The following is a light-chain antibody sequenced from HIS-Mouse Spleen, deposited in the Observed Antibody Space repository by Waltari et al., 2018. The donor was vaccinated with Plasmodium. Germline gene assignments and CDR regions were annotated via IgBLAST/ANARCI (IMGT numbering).Light chain of an antibody. Sequence: QSALTQPASVSGSPGQSITISCTGTSSDVGSYHLVSWYQQHQGKPPKLMIYEGSKRPSGVSNRFSGSKSGNTASLTISGLQAEDEADYYCCSYAGSSTFVFGGGTKLTVL. CDR1: SSDVGSYHL. CDR3: CSYAGSSTFV. J-gene: IGLJ3*02. CDR2: EGS. V-gene: IGLV2-23*03.